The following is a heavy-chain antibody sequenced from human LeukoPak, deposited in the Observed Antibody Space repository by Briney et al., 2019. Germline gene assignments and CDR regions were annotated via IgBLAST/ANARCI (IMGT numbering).Heavy chain of an antibody. Sequence: ASVKVSCKASGGTFSSYAISWVRQAPGQGLECMGGIFPMMGTVKYAEKFQGRVTITADESTSTVYMELSSLRSDDAAVYYCARGFTIFGGQVFDSWGQGTLVTVSS. CDR3: ARGFTIFGGQVFDS. D-gene: IGHD3-3*01. CDR1: GGTFSSYA. CDR2: IFPMMGTV. J-gene: IGHJ4*02. V-gene: IGHV1-69*13.